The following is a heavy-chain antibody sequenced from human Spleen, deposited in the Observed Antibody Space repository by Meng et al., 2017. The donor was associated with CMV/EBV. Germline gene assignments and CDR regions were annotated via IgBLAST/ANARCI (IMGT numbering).Heavy chain of an antibody. CDR1: GYTFSGYY. Sequence: ASVKVSCKASGYTFSGYYMHWVRQAPGQGLDWMGWISPNNGATNYAQKFQGRLIMTRDTSISTAYMVLSSLRSDDTAVYYCARESGTTSYWFDPWGQGTLVTVSS. J-gene: IGHJ5*02. D-gene: IGHD1-7*01. CDR2: ISPNNGAT. V-gene: IGHV1-2*02. CDR3: ARESGTTSYWFDP.